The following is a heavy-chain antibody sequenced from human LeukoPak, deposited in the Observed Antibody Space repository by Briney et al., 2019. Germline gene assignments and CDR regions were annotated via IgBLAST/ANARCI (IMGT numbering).Heavy chain of an antibody. CDR3: ARDPYSSGPEGFDY. D-gene: IGHD6-19*01. V-gene: IGHV1-69*13. CDR1: GGTFSSYA. CDR2: IIPIFGTA. J-gene: IGHJ4*02. Sequence: AASVTVSCTASGGTFSSYAISWVRQAPGQGLEWMGGIIPIFGTANYAQKFQGRVTITADESTSTAYMELSSLRSEDTAVYYCARDPYSSGPEGFDYWGQGTLVTVSS.